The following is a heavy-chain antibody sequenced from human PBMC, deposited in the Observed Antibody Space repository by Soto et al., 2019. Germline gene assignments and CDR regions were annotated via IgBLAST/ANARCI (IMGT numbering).Heavy chain of an antibody. J-gene: IGHJ6*02. CDR1: GFTFSSYA. D-gene: IGHD6-13*01. V-gene: IGHV3-23*01. CDR3: AWYRGAYYYYGMDV. Sequence: EVQLLESGGGLVQPGGSLRLSCAASGFTFSSYAMSWVRQAPGKGLEWVSAISASGGSTYYADSVKGRFTISRDNSKNTLYPQMNSLRAEDTAVYYCAWYRGAYYYYGMDVWGQGTTVTVSS. CDR2: ISASGGST.